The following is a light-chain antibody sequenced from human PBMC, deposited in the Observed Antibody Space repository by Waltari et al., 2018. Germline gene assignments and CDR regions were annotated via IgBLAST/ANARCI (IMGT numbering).Light chain of an antibody. J-gene: IGKJ1*01. CDR1: QNIGSH. CDR2: AAS. CDR3: QQGYSMPLT. Sequence: DIQVTQSPPSLSASVGDRVTITCRASQNIGSHLTWYQQKAGKTPKFLIYAASSLQSGVPSRFSGRGSGTDFTLTISSLQPEDFATYYCQQGYSMPLTFGQGTKVEI. V-gene: IGKV1-39*01.